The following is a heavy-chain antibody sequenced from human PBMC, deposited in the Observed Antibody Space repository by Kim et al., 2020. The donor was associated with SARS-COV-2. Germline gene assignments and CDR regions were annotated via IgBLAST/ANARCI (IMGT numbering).Heavy chain of an antibody. V-gene: IGHV4-59*08. CDR1: GGSIDNYY. CDR2: IYYNGNT. CDR3: ARLKPGTVGRTYYYGMDV. Sequence: SETLSLTCNVSGGSIDNYYWIWIRQPPGKTLEWIGHIYYNGNTNYNPSLKSRVTMSINTSKNQFSLDLTSVTAPDTAVYYCARLKPGTVGRTYYYGMDV. J-gene: IGHJ6*01. D-gene: IGHD1-26*01.